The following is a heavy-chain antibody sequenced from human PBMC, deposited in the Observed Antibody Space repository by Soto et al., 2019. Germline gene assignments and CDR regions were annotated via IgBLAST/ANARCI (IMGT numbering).Heavy chain of an antibody. J-gene: IGHJ6*02. V-gene: IGHV1-3*01. Sequence: GASVKVSCKASGYTFSSHATHWVRQAPGQRLEWMGWINGGNGDTNYAQTFQGRVTMTTDTSTSTVHMEVRSLRSDDTAVYYCAREGVAPYYYYGMDVWGQGTPVTVSS. D-gene: IGHD5-12*01. CDR2: INGGNGDT. CDR3: AREGVAPYYYYGMDV. CDR1: GYTFSSHA.